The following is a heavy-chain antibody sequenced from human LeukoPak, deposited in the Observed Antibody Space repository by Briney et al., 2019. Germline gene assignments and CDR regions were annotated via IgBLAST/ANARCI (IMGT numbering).Heavy chain of an antibody. Sequence: PSGTLSLTCAVSGGSISSSNWWSWVRQPPGKGLEWIGEIYHSGSTSYNPSLKSRVTISVDKSKNQFSLKLSSVTAADTAVYYCARIAAAGYNWFDPWGQGTLVTVSS. V-gene: IGHV4-4*02. J-gene: IGHJ5*02. CDR3: ARIAAAGYNWFDP. CDR2: IYHSGST. D-gene: IGHD6-13*01. CDR1: GGSISSSNW.